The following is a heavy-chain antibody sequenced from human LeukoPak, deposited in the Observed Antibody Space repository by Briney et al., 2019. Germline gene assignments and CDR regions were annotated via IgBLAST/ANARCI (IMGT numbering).Heavy chain of an antibody. Sequence: SETLSLTCTVSGGSISSGGYYWSWIRQRPGKGLEWIGYIYYSGSTYYNPSLKSRVTISVDTSKNQFSLKLSSVTAADTAVYYCAREVAATYYFDYWGQGTLVTVSS. CDR1: GGSISSGGYY. CDR2: IYYSGST. V-gene: IGHV4-31*03. CDR3: AREVAATYYFDY. J-gene: IGHJ4*02. D-gene: IGHD6-25*01.